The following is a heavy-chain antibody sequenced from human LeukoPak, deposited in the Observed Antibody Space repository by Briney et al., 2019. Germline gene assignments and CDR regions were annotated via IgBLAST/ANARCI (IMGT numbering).Heavy chain of an antibody. CDR2: ISAYNGNT. CDR3: ARDDDSSGYDPAGAFDI. J-gene: IGHJ3*02. CDR1: GYTFTSYG. V-gene: IGHV1-18*01. Sequence: GASVKVSCKASGYTFTSYGISWVRQAPGQGLEWMGWISAYNGNTNYAQKLQGRVTMTTDTSTRTAYMELRSLRSDDTAVYYCARDDDSSGYDPAGAFDIWGQGTMVTVSS. D-gene: IGHD3-22*01.